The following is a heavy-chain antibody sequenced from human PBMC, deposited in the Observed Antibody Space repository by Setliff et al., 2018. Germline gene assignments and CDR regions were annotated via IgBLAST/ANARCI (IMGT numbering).Heavy chain of an antibody. CDR2: VYHSGSS. Sequence: LSLTCTVSGYPVSRGFYWGWIRQSPGKGLEWIGSVYHSGSSYQNPSLRSRIAVSVDTSKNQFSLRLNSVTAADTAVYFCARAAARAEYSDTSAYLPFDFWGLGTLVTVSS. D-gene: IGHD3-16*01. J-gene: IGHJ4*02. CDR3: ARAAARAEYSDTSAYLPFDF. V-gene: IGHV4-38-2*02. CDR1: GYPVSRGFY.